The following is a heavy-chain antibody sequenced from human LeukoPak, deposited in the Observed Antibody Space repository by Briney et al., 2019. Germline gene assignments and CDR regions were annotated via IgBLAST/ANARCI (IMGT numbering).Heavy chain of an antibody. CDR1: GGSISSDGYY. Sequence: SETLSLTCTVSGGSISSDGYYWSWVRQPPGKGLEWIGCIYHSGSTYYNPSLKSRVTISVDKSKNQFSLKLSSVTAADTAVYYCTRGRESSGWSYNWLGPWGQGTLVTVSS. J-gene: IGHJ5*02. CDR3: TRGRESSGWSYNWLGP. D-gene: IGHD6-19*01. CDR2: IYHSGST. V-gene: IGHV4-30-2*01.